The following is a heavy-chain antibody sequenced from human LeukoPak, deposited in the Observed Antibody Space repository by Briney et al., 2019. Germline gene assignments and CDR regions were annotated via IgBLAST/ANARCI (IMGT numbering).Heavy chain of an antibody. Sequence: ASVRVSFKPSRYTFTPYEINLVREAAGQGLEWMGGMNPNSVKTGYAQKFQGRVTMTRNTSISTAYMELSSLRSEDTAVYYCARGLAAAAHYYFDGWGQGTLVTVSS. D-gene: IGHD6-13*01. CDR3: ARGLAAAAHYYFDG. V-gene: IGHV1-8*01. CDR2: MNPNSVKT. CDR1: RYTFTPYE. J-gene: IGHJ4*02.